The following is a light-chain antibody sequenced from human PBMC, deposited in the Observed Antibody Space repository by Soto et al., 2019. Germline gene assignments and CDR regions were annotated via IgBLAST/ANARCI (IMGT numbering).Light chain of an antibody. V-gene: IGLV2-14*01. CDR2: EVT. Sequence: QSALTQPASVSGSLGQSITISCTGTSSDIGDYFYVSWYQQHPGKVPKLIIYEVTNRPSGVTSRFSGSKSENTASLTISGLQAEGEADYYCSSYSATNTLVFGSGTKVTVL. CDR1: SSDIGDYFY. J-gene: IGLJ1*01. CDR3: SSYSATNTLV.